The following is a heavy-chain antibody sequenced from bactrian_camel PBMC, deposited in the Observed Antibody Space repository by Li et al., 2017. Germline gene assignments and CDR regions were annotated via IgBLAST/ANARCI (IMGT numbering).Heavy chain of an antibody. J-gene: IGHJ4*01. V-gene: IGHV3S7*01. CDR1: GFTFSSYA. CDR3: ATGGDYDDEEEYEY. CDR2: IYGDGSET. D-gene: IGHD4*01. Sequence: HVQLVESGGGLVQPGGSLRLSCTASGFTFSSYAMTRVRQAPGTGLEWVSTIYGDGSETYYADSVKGRFTISRDNAKNTLYLQMNSLKSEDTALYYCATGGDYDDEEEYEYWGQGTQVTVS.